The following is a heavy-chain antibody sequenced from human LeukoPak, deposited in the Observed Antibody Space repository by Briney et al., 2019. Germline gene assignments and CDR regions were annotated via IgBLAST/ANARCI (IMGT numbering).Heavy chain of an antibody. J-gene: IGHJ4*02. D-gene: IGHD2-21*01. CDR3: ARDVAYSAFDY. CDR1: GFTFNRYT. Sequence: GGSLRLSCVGSGFTFNRYTINWVRQAPGKGPEWISYISSSGVTIHYSDSVKGRFTISRDNAKNTLHLQMNSLRAEDTGVFYCARDVAYSAFDYWGQGTLVTVSS. CDR2: ISSSGVTI. V-gene: IGHV3-48*01.